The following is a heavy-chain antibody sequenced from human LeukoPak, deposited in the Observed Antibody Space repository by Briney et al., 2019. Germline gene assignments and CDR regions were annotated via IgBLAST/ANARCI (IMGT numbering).Heavy chain of an antibody. V-gene: IGHV1-18*01. CDR1: GYTFTSYG. D-gene: IGHD2-2*01. Sequence: ASVKVSCKASGYTFTSYGISWVRQAPGQGLEWMGWISAYNGNTNYAQELQGRVTMTTDTSTSTAYMELRSLRSDDTAVYYYARDSGYCSSTSCYAFDIWGQGTMVTVSS. J-gene: IGHJ3*02. CDR3: ARDSGYCSSTSCYAFDI. CDR2: ISAYNGNT.